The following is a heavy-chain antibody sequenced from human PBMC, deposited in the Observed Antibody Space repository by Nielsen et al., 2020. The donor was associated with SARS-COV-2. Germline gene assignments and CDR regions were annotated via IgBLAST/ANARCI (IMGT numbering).Heavy chain of an antibody. CDR3: ARAIETGYSYGVIGMDV. D-gene: IGHD5-18*01. CDR1: GYTFTSYG. CDR2: ISAYNGNT. J-gene: IGHJ6*02. V-gene: IGHV1-18*01. Sequence: ASVKVSCKASGYTFTSYGISWVRQAPGQGLEWMGWISAYNGNTNYAQKLQGRVTMTRDTSTSKVYMELSSLRSEDTAVYYCARAIETGYSYGVIGMDVWGQGTTVTVSS.